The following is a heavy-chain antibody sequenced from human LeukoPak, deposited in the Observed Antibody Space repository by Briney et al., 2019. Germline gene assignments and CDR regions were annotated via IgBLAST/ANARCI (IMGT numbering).Heavy chain of an antibody. D-gene: IGHD3-3*01. J-gene: IGHJ4*02. CDR3: ARDGGYDFWEVDYFDY. V-gene: IGHV3-20*04. Sequence: GGSLRLSCAASGFTFDDYGMSWVRQAPGKGLEWVSGINWNGGSTGYADSVKGRFTISRDNAKNSLYLQMNSLRAEDTAVYYCARDGGYDFWEVDYFDYWGQGTLVTVSS. CDR1: GFTFDDYG. CDR2: INWNGGST.